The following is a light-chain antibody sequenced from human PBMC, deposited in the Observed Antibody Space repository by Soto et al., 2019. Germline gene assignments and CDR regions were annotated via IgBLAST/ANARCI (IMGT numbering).Light chain of an antibody. J-gene: IGKJ4*01. CDR2: AAS. CDR1: QRISTH. CDR3: QKCKIAPFT. Sequence: DIQMTQSPSSLSASVGDRVTITCRTSQRISTHLNWYQQRPGKAPKLLIYAASSLQSGVPSRFSGSGSGTDFTLTISSLQPEDVATYYCQKCKIAPFTFGGGTKVDIK. V-gene: IGKV1-39*01.